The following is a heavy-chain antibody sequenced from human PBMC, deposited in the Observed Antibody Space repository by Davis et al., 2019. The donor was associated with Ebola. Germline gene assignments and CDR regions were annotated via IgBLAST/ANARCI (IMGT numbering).Heavy chain of an antibody. D-gene: IGHD4-17*01. V-gene: IGHV3-23*01. CDR2: IGGRDVTT. Sequence: GESLKISCAASGFVFSSYAMSWVRQAPGKGLEWVSTIGGRDVTTYYADSVKGRFTISRDNSKNTLYLKMDSLRVADTAKYYCAKDLIPRGATTGYYFGLDVWGQGTTVNVS. J-gene: IGHJ6*02. CDR1: GFVFSSYA. CDR3: AKDLIPRGATTGYYFGLDV.